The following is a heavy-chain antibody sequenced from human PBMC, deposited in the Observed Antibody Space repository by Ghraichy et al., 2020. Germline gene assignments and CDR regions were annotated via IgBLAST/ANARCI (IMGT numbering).Heavy chain of an antibody. CDR3: ARDRHYGSGIYFDY. Sequence: SETLSLTCTVSGGSISSDGYYWSWIRQHPGKGLEWIGYIYYSGNSYYNPSLKSRLTISVDTSKNQFSLKLSSATAADTAVYYCARDRHYGSGIYFDYWGQGTLVTVSS. D-gene: IGHD3-10*01. CDR1: GGSISSDGYY. J-gene: IGHJ4*02. CDR2: IYYSGNS. V-gene: IGHV4-31*03.